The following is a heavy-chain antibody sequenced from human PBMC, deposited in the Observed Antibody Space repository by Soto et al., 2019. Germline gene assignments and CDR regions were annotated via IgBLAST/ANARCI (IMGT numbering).Heavy chain of an antibody. Sequence: VQLVESGGGVVQPGRSLRLSCAASGFTFSSYAMHWVRQAPGKGLEWVAVISYDGSNKYYADSVKGRFTISRDNSKNTLYLQMNSLRAEDTAVYYCARATDSSSWGYYYYYGMDVWGQGTTVTVSS. V-gene: IGHV3-30-3*01. CDR2: ISYDGSNK. CDR3: ARATDSSSWGYYYYYGMDV. CDR1: GFTFSSYA. J-gene: IGHJ6*02. D-gene: IGHD6-13*01.